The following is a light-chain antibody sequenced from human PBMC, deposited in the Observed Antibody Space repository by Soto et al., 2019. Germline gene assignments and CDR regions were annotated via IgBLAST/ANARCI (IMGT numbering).Light chain of an antibody. J-gene: IGKJ4*01. V-gene: IGKV3-11*01. Sequence: VVTQSPATLSLSPGERATLSCRASQSVSSYLAWYQQKPGQAPRLLIYDASNRATGIPARFSGSGSGTNFTLTISSLEPEDFAVYYCQQRSNWPPGSTFGGGTKVDIK. CDR2: DAS. CDR1: QSVSSY. CDR3: QQRSNWPPGST.